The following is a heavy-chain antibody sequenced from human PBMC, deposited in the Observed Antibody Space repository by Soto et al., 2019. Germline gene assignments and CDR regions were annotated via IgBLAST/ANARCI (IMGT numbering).Heavy chain of an antibody. CDR1: SGSISSSNW. CDR3: ARYARSGYPSDYMDV. J-gene: IGHJ6*03. CDR2: IYHSGST. V-gene: IGHV4-4*02. Sequence: SETLSLTCAVSSGSISSSNWWSWVRQPPGKGLEWIGEIYHSGSTNYNPSLKSRVTISVDKSKNQFSLKLSSVTAADTAVYYCARYARSGYPSDYMDVWGKGTTVTVSS. D-gene: IGHD3-3*01.